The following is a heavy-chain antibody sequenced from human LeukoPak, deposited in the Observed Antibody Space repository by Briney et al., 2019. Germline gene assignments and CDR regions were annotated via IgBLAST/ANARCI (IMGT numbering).Heavy chain of an antibody. CDR2: INLSGGST. V-gene: IGHV1-46*01. CDR3: ARISDSTVYSTKNFDY. D-gene: IGHD2-15*01. J-gene: IGHJ4*02. Sequence: ASVKVSCKASGGTFTSYYMHWVRQAPGQGLEWMGIINLSGGSTSYAQKFQGRVTMTRDTSTSTVYMELSSLRSEDTAVYYCARISDSTVYSTKNFDYWGQGTLVTVSS. CDR1: GGTFTSYY.